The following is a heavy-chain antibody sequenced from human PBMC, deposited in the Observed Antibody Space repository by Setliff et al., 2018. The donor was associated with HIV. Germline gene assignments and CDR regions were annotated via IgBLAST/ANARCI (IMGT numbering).Heavy chain of an antibody. J-gene: IGHJ5*02. CDR3: ARDPRAAAAINWFDP. V-gene: IGHV3-23*01. CDR1: GFTFSASA. Sequence: GGSLRLSCAASGFTFSASAIHWVRQASGKGPEWVSAISARSDYSYAADSMKGRFTISRDNSKNMLYLQMNSLRAEDTAVYYCARDPRAAAAINWFDPWGQGTQVTVSS. CDR2: ISARSDYS. D-gene: IGHD6-13*01.